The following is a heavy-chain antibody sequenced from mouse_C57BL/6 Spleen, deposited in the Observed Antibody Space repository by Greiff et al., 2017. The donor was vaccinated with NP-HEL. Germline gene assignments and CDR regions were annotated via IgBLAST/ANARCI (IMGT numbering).Heavy chain of an antibody. CDR2: ISSGGDYI. D-gene: IGHD3-1*01. CDR1: GFTFSSYA. CDR3: TREPGLFAY. V-gene: IGHV5-9-1*02. Sequence: EVKVVESGEGLVKPGGSLKLSCAASGFTFSSYAMSWVRQTPEKRLEWVAYISSGGDYIYYADTVKGRFTISRDNARNTLYLQMSSLKSEDTAMYYCTREPGLFAYWGQGTLVTVSA. J-gene: IGHJ3*01.